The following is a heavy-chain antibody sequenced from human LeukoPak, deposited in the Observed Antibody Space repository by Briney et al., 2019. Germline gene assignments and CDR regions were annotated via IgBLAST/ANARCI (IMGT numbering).Heavy chain of an antibody. J-gene: IGHJ4*02. CDR3: ASSRYYYGSGSYYKFDY. Sequence: PWGSVKVSCKASGYTFTSYDINWVRQATGQGLEWMGWMNPNSGNTGYAQKFQGRVTMTRNTSISTAYMELSSLRSEDTAVYYCASSRYYYGSGSYYKFDYWGQGTLVTVSS. CDR1: GYTFTSYD. V-gene: IGHV1-8*01. CDR2: MNPNSGNT. D-gene: IGHD3-10*01.